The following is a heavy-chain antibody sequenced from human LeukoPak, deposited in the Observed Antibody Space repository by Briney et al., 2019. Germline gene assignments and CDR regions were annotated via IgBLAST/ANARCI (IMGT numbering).Heavy chain of an antibody. J-gene: IGHJ4*02. V-gene: IGHV4-59*08. CDR1: GGSISSYY. CDR3: ARHRDNSSGWPYFDY. CDR2: IYYSGST. D-gene: IGHD6-19*01. Sequence: SETLSLTCTVSGGSISSYYWSWIRQPPGKGLEWIGYIYYSGSTNYNPSLKGRVTISVDTSKNQFSLKLSSVTAADTAVYYCARHRDNSSGWPYFDYWGQGTLVTVSS.